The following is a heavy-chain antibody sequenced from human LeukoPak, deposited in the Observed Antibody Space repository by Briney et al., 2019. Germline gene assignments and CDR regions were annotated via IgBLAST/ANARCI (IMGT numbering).Heavy chain of an antibody. Sequence: GGSLRLSCTASGFTLAAYAMYWVRQPPGKSLVWVSLISGDSDNKYSAASVKGRFAISRDNSKNSLYLQMNRLTTEDTALYYCAIAYESGSFYRAFAYWGQGALVTVSS. V-gene: IGHV3-43*02. CDR3: AIAYESGSFYRAFAY. J-gene: IGHJ4*02. D-gene: IGHD3-10*01. CDR2: ISGDSDNK. CDR1: GFTLAAYA.